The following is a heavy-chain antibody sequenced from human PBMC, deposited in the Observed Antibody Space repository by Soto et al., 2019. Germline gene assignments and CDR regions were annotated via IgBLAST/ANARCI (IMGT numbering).Heavy chain of an antibody. CDR3: ARGYYDSSGYYYDYYYGMDV. CDR2: IYHSGST. CDR1: GGSISSSNW. D-gene: IGHD3-22*01. Sequence: QVQLQESGPGLVKPSGTLSLTCAVSGGSISSSNWWSWVRQPPGKGLEWIGEIYHSGSTNYNPSLKSRVTISVDKSKNHFSLKLSSVTAADTAVYYCARGYYDSSGYYYDYYYGMDVWGQGTTVTVSS. J-gene: IGHJ6*02. V-gene: IGHV4-4*02.